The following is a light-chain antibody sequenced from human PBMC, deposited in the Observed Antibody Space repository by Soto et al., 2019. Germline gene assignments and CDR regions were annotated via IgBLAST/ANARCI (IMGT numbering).Light chain of an antibody. V-gene: IGKV3-15*01. CDR3: QHYNIWPHMLA. CDR1: QSVSSN. J-gene: IGKJ4*01. Sequence: DIVLTQSPATLSASPGKRATLSCRASQSVSSNFAWYQQKPGQAPRLLIYDTSTRATDIPARFSGSGSGTEFTLTISSLQSEDFAVYYCQHYNIWPHMLAFGGGTKVEI. CDR2: DTS.